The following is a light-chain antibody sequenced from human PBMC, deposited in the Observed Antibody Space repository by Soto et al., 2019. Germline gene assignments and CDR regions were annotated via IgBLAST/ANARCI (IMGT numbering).Light chain of an antibody. J-gene: IGKJ1*01. CDR1: QSISSW. CDR3: QQYNLYSGT. V-gene: IGKV1-5*01. CDR2: DAS. Sequence: DIQMTQSPSTLSASVGDRVTITCRASQSISSWLAWYQQKPGKAPKLLIYDASSLESGVPSRFSGSGSGTEFTLTISSLQPDDFATYYGQQYNLYSGTFGQGTKVDIK.